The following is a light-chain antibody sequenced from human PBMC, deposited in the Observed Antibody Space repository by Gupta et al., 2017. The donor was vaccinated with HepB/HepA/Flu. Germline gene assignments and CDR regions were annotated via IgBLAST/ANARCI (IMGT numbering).Light chain of an antibody. CDR1: QDIRNY. V-gene: IGKV1-33*01. J-gene: IGKJ3*01. Sequence: DIQMTPSPFSLSASVGDRVTITCQASQDIRNYFNWYQQKPGKAPKLLIYDAPNLETGVPSRFSGSGSGTDFTFTISSLQPEDIATYYCRQYDNLPLFTFGPGTKVDIK. CDR3: RQYDNLPLFT. CDR2: DAP.